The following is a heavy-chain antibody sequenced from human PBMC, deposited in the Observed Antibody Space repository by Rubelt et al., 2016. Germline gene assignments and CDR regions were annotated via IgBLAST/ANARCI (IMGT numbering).Heavy chain of an antibody. CDR1: GGSFRSYY. J-gene: IGHJ4*02. CDR3: AGCWRSGRDYEVRQFDQ. V-gene: IGHV4-34*01. CDR2: INQNGTP. D-gene: IGHD4-17*01. Sequence: QVQLRQWGAGLLKPSETLSLNCAVYGGSFRSYYWSWIRQSPGKGLEWIGEINQNGTPTYNPSPKSRRPINFNPSKKQLSRGLTSVTAPESVLDYFAGCWRSGRDYEVRQFDQWGQGTLVTVSS.